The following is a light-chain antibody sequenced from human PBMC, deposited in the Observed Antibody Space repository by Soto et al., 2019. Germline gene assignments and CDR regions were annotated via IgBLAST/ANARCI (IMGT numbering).Light chain of an antibody. CDR3: QQYYSTPYT. CDR2: GAS. CDR1: QIISSTY. V-gene: IGKV3-20*01. J-gene: IGKJ2*01. Sequence: DIVLTQSPGTLSLSPGERATLSCRASQIISSTYLGWYQQKPGQAPRLLIYGASSRATGIPDRFSGSGSGTAFTLTISSLQAEDVAVYYCQQYYSTPYTFGQGTKLEIK.